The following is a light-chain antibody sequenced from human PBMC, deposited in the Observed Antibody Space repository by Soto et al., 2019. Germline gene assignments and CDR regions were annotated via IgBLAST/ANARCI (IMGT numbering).Light chain of an antibody. V-gene: IGLV2-14*01. J-gene: IGLJ2*01. Sequence: QSALTQPASVSASPGQSITISCTGTSSNVGGYNYVSWYQQYPGKAPKLMIYEVSNRPSGVSNRFSGSKSGNTASLTISGLQAEDEADYYCSSHTSSSTVVFGGGTQLTVL. CDR3: SSHTSSSTVV. CDR2: EVS. CDR1: SSNVGGYNY.